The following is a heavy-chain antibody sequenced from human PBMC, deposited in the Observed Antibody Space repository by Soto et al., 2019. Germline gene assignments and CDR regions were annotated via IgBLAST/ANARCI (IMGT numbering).Heavy chain of an antibody. J-gene: IGHJ6*02. V-gene: IGHV1-69*13. D-gene: IGHD5-18*01. CDR2: IIPIFGTA. CDR3: ARFAPQVSGYSYGYYYYYGMDV. Sequence: GASVKVSCKASGGTFSSYAISWVRQAPGQGLEWMGGIIPIFGTANYAQKFQGRVTITADESTSTAYMELSSLRSEDTAVYYCARFAPQVSGYSYGYYYYYGMDVWGQGTTVTVSS. CDR1: GGTFSSYA.